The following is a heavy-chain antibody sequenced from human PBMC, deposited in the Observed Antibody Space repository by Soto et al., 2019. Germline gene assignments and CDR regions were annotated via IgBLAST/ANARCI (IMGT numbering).Heavy chain of an antibody. Sequence: GGSLRLSCAASGFTFSSYWMSWVRQAPGKGLEWVANRKQDGSEKYYVDSVKGRFTISRDNAKNSLYLQMNSLRAEDTAVYYCSRDIVYSGYGSPDYCGQGTLVTVSS. D-gene: IGHD5-12*01. CDR3: SRDIVYSGYGSPDY. CDR1: GFTFSSYW. J-gene: IGHJ4*02. CDR2: RKQDGSEK. V-gene: IGHV3-7*01.